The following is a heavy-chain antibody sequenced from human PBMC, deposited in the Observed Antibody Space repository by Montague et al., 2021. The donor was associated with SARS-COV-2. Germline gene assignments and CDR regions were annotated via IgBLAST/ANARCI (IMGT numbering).Heavy chain of an antibody. D-gene: IGHD3-10*01. Sequence: SETLSLTCAVYGGSLSGYYWSWIRQPPEKGLEWIGEINQSGRTYNNPSLKSRVIISVDTSKNQFSLKLSSVTAADTAVYYCARRGSSVWGVTVSAELDYWGQGILVIVSS. CDR1: GGSLSGYY. CDR2: INQSGRT. V-gene: IGHV4-34*01. CDR3: ARRGSSVWGVTVSAELDY. J-gene: IGHJ4*02.